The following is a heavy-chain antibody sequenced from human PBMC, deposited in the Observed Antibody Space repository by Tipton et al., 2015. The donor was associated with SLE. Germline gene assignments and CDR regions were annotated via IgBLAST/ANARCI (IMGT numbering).Heavy chain of an antibody. CDR1: GGSISSSSYY. CDR3: ARDCKIFGVVIGYYYYMDV. D-gene: IGHD3-3*01. J-gene: IGHJ6*03. CDR2: IYYSGST. Sequence: TLSLTCTVSGGSISSSSYYWGWIRQPPGKGLEWIGIIYYSGSTYYNPSLKSRVTISVDTSKNQFSLKLSSVTAADTAVYYCARDCKIFGVVIGYYYYMDVWGKGTTVTVSS. V-gene: IGHV4-39*07.